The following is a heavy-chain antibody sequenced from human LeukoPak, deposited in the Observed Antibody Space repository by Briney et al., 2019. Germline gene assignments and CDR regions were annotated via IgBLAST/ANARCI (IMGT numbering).Heavy chain of an antibody. D-gene: IGHD3-9*01. V-gene: IGHV4-34*01. CDR1: GGSFSGYY. J-gene: IGHJ4*02. CDR3: ARGPPFHDILTGYIVPGSYYY. CDR2: INHSGST. Sequence: SETLSLTCAVYGGSFSGYYWSWIRQPPGKGLEWIGEINHSGSTNYNPSLKSRVTISVDTSKNQFSPKLSSVTAADTAVYYCARGPPFHDILTGYIVPGSYYYWGQGTLVTVSS.